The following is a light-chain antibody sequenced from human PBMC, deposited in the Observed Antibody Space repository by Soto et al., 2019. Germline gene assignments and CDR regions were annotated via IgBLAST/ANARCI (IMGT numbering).Light chain of an antibody. CDR3: QQFAISTP. Sequence: QITKSTNPLSASLGDRVTITCRASHNIEWWMAWYRQNPGKAPSLLIFDASTLHSGVPSRFSGSGSGTDFTLTISSLQPDDFATYYCQQFAISTPFGQGTKVDI. CDR1: HNIEWW. V-gene: IGKV1-5*01. CDR2: DAS. J-gene: IGKJ1*01.